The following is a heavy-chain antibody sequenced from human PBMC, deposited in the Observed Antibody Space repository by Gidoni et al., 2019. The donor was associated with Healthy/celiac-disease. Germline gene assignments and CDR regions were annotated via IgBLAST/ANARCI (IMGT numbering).Heavy chain of an antibody. V-gene: IGHV3-48*04. J-gene: IGHJ4*02. CDR1: GFTFSSYN. CDR3: ARGIWLRDY. CDR2: ISSSSSTI. D-gene: IGHD5-12*01. Sequence: EVQLVASGGGLVQPGGSLRLSCAASGFTFSSYNMNWVRQAPGKGLEWVSYISSSSSTIYYADSVKGRFTISRDNAKNSLYLQMNSLRAEDTAVYYCARGIWLRDYWGQGTLVTVSS.